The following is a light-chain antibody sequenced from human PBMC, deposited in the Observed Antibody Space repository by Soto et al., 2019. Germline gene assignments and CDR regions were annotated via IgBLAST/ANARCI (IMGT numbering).Light chain of an antibody. CDR1: TGAVTSGHS. CDR2: DTS. CDR3: LLSYSGARPYV. Sequence: VVTKEASRTMVAGGTGSLTNSSSTGAVTSGHSPYWFQQKPGQAPRTLIYDTSNRHSRTPARFSGSLLGGKAALTLSGAQPEDEAEYYCLLSYSGARPYVFGTGTKVTVL. V-gene: IGLV7-46*01. J-gene: IGLJ1*01.